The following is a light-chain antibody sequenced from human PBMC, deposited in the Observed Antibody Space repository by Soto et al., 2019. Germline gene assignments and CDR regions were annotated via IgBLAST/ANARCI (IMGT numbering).Light chain of an antibody. CDR3: QKYDSAPPT. J-gene: IGKJ4*01. CDR1: QDINNY. CDR2: AAS. V-gene: IGKV1-27*01. Sequence: DIQMTQSPSSLSASVGDRVTITCRASQDINNYLAWYQQKPGKIPKLLMYAASTLQSGVPSRFSGSGSGTDFTLTISSLQPEDVATYYCQKYDSAPPTFGGGTKVEIK.